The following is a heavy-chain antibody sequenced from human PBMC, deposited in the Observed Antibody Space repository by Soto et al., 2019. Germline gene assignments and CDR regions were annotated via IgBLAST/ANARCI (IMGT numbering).Heavy chain of an antibody. CDR3: ARIFVSFTAQLFSLKYDYYDCGMYV. D-gene: IGHD5-18*01. CDR2: IFSNDEK. V-gene: IGHV2-26*01. Sequence: QVTLKESGPVLVKPTETLTLTCTVSGFSLSNARMGVSWIRQPPGKALEWLAHIFSNDEKSYSTSLKSGLTVSLYTSTSQVVITLPNMYPVETGTYYSARIFVSFTAQLFSLKYDYYDCGMYVCGQGTTVTVSS. J-gene: IGHJ6*01. CDR1: GFSLSNARMG.